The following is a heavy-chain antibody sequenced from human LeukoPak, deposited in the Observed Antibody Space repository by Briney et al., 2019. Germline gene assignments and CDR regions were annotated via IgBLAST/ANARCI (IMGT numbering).Heavy chain of an antibody. Sequence: SETLSLTCTVSGGSISSSGYYWGWVRQPPGKELEWIGSIYYSGSSYYNPSLKSRVSMSRDTAKNQFSLNLSSVTAADTAVYYCARVGVTADFDYWGQGTLVTVSS. CDR3: ARVGVTADFDY. CDR2: IYYSGSS. D-gene: IGHD1-26*01. J-gene: IGHJ4*02. V-gene: IGHV4-39*07. CDR1: GGSISSSGYY.